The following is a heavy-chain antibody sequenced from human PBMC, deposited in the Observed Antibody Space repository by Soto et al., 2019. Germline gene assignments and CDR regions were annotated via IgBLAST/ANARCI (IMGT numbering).Heavy chain of an antibody. Sequence: QVQLVQSGAEVKKPGSSVKVSCKASGGTFSSYTISWVRQAPGQGLEWMGRIIPILGIANYAQKFQGRVTITADKSTSTAYMQLSSLISEDTAVYYCARVDTAMEPDYWGQGTLVTVSS. J-gene: IGHJ4*02. CDR2: IIPILGIA. CDR3: ARVDTAMEPDY. CDR1: GGTFSSYT. V-gene: IGHV1-69*02. D-gene: IGHD5-18*01.